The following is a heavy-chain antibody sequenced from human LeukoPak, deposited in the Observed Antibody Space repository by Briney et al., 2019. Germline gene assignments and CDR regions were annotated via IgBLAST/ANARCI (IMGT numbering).Heavy chain of an antibody. CDR2: IWYDGSNK. J-gene: IGHJ6*03. Sequence: GGSLRLSCAASGFTFSSYDMHWVRQAPGKGLEWVAVIWYDGSNKYYADSVKGRFTISRDNSKNTLYLQMNSLRAEDTAVYYCARSPEYYYYYMDVWGKGTTVTVSS. CDR3: ARSPEYYYYYMDV. V-gene: IGHV3-33*01. CDR1: GFTFSSYD.